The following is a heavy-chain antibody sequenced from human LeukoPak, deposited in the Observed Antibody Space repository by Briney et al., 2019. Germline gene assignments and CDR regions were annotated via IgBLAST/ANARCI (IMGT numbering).Heavy chain of an antibody. CDR3: ASQGANQYYYYGMDV. CDR2: IYYSGST. Sequence: SETLSLTCTVSDGSISSGGYYWSWIHQHPGKGLEWIGYIYYSGSTYYNPSLKSRVTISVDTSKNQFSLKLSSVTAADTAVYYCASQGANQYYYYGMDVWGQGTTVTVSS. CDR1: DGSISSGGYY. J-gene: IGHJ6*02. V-gene: IGHV4-31*03.